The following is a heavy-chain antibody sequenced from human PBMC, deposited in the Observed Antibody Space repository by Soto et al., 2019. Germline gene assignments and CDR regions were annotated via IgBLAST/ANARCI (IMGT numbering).Heavy chain of an antibody. V-gene: IGHV1-18*01. CDR2: SSGYNGHI. D-gene: IGHD6-19*01. CDR3: ARVLQWSTPDY. CDR1: GYSFTGYG. J-gene: IGHJ4*02. Sequence: QVQLVQSGAEVKKPGASVNISCTASGYSFTGYGISWVRQAPGQGLEWMGWSSGYNGHIDYAQKCQGRVSMTTDTSTNTAYMEMRSLRSDDTAKYYCARVLQWSTPDYWGQGSLVTVSS.